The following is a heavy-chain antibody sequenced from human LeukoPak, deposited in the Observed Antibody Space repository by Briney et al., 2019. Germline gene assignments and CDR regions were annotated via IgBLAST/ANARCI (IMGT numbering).Heavy chain of an antibody. V-gene: IGHV4-4*07. CDR1: GGSISSYY. CDR3: ARESALPLFDH. Sequence: SETLSLTCTVSGGSISSYYWSWIRQPAGKGLEWIGRIYTSGSNNYNPSLESRVTISVDKSKSQFSLKLSSVTAADTAVYYCARESALPLFDHWGQGPGHPVSS. J-gene: IGHJ4*02. CDR2: IYTSGSN. D-gene: IGHD6-6*01.